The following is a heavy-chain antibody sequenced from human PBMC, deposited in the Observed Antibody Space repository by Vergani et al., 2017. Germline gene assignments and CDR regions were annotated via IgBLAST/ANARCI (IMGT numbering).Heavy chain of an antibody. CDR2: ISYDGSNK. Sequence: QVQLVESGGGVVQPGRSLRLSCAASGFTFSSYAMHWVRQAPGKGLEWVAVISYDGSNKYYADSVKGRFTISRDNSKNTLYLQMNSLRSEDTAVYYCATGLPGTKKGGSDWGQGTLVTVSS. CDR3: ATGLPGTKKGGSD. D-gene: IGHD2-21*01. J-gene: IGHJ4*02. V-gene: IGHV3-30*01. CDR1: GFTFSSYA.